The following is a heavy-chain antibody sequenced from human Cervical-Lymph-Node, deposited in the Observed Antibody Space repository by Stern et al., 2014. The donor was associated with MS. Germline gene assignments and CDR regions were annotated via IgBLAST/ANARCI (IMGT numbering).Heavy chain of an antibody. D-gene: IGHD2-15*01. CDR2: IKQDGSEK. CDR1: GFTFSRSW. V-gene: IGHV3-7*01. Sequence: VQLLESGGGLVQPGGSLRLSCAASGFTFSRSWMSWVRQAPGKGLEWVANIKQDGSEKNYVDSVKGRFTISRDNAKNSLYLQMNSLRAEDTAMYYCAREGYCDYWGQGTLVTVSS. J-gene: IGHJ4*02. CDR3: AREGYCDY.